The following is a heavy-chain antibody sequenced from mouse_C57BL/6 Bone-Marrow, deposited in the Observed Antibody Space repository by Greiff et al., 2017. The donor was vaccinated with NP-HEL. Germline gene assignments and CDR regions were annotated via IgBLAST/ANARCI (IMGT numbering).Heavy chain of an antibody. D-gene: IGHD4-1*01. CDR3: ASQNCYAMDY. J-gene: IGHJ4*01. V-gene: IGHV1-72*01. CDR2: IAPNSGGT. CDR1: GYTFTSYW. Sequence: QVQLQQPGAELVKPGASVKLSCKASGYTFTSYWMHWVKQRPGRGLEWIGRIAPNSGGTKYNEKFKSKATLTLDKPASTAYMQLSSLTSEDSAVYYCASQNCYAMDYWGQGTSVTVSA.